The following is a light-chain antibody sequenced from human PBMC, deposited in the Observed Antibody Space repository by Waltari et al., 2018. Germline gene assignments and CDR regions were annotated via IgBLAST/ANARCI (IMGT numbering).Light chain of an antibody. CDR2: EVS. V-gene: IGLV2-14*01. CDR3: SSYTSSSTVV. J-gene: IGLJ2*01. Sequence: QSALTQPASVSGSPGQSITISCTGTSSDVGGYNYVSWYQQHPGKAPKLMIYEVSNRPSGVSNRFSGSKSGHTGSLTISGLQAEDEADYYCSSYTSSSTVVFGGGTKLTVL. CDR1: SSDVGGYNY.